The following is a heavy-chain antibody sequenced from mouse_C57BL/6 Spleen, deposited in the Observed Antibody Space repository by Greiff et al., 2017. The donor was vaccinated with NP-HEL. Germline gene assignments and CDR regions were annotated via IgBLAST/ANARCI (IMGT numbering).Heavy chain of an antibody. Sequence: VQLKQSGPELVKPGASVKMSCKASGYTFTDYNMHWVKQSHGKSLEWIGYINPNNGGTSYNQKFKGKATLTVNKSSSTAYMELRSLTSEDSAVYYCAKVYYGSSSWYFDVWGTGTTVTVSS. CDR2: INPNNGGT. D-gene: IGHD1-1*01. V-gene: IGHV1-22*01. CDR1: GYTFTDYN. J-gene: IGHJ1*03. CDR3: AKVYYGSSSWYFDV.